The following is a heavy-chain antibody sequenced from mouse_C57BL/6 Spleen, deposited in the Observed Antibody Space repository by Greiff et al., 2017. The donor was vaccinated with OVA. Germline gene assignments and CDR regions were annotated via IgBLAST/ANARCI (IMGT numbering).Heavy chain of an antibody. CDR3: TRDGYLSFDY. D-gene: IGHD2-3*01. Sequence: EVHLVESGEGLVKPGGSLKLSCAASGFTFSSYAMSWVRQTPEKRLEWVAYISSGGDYIYYADTVKGRFTISRDNDRNTLYLQMSSLKSEDTAMYYCTRDGYLSFDYWGQGTTLTVSS. J-gene: IGHJ2*01. V-gene: IGHV5-9-1*02. CDR2: ISSGGDYI. CDR1: GFTFSSYA.